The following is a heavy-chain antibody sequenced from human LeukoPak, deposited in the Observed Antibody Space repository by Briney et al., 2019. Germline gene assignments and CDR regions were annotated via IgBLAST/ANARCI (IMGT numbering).Heavy chain of an antibody. D-gene: IGHD2-2*02. CDR1: GGTFSSYA. CDR3: ARDAIKGGYYFDY. CDR2: IIPIFGTA. Sequence: ASVKVSCKASGGTFSSYAISWVRQAPGEGLEWMGGIIPIFGTANYAQKFQGRVTITTDESTSTAYMELSSLRSEDTAVYYCARDAIKGGYYFDYWGQGTLVTVSS. J-gene: IGHJ4*02. V-gene: IGHV1-69*05.